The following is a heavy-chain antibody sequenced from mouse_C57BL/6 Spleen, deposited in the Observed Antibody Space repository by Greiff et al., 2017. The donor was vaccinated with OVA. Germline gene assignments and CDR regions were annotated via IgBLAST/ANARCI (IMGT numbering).Heavy chain of an antibody. CDR1: GYTFTSYW. D-gene: IGHD1-1*01. CDR3: ARLGTTVVATDYYAMDY. V-gene: IGHV1-52*01. CDR2: IDPSDSET. J-gene: IGHJ4*01. Sequence: QVQLQQPGAELVRPGSSVKLSCKASGYTFTSYWMHWVKQRPIQGLEWIGNIDPSDSETHYNQKFKDKATLTVDKTSSTAYMQLSSLTSEDSAVYYCARLGTTVVATDYYAMDYWGQGTSVTVSS.